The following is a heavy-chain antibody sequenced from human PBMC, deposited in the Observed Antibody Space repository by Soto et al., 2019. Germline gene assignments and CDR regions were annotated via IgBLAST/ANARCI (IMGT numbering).Heavy chain of an antibody. D-gene: IGHD4-4*01. V-gene: IGHV3-21*01. CDR2: ISVIGDYM. J-gene: IGHJ6*02. CDR3: ARDSKNRQDGMDV. Sequence: KTGGSLRLSCAASGFTFSRYAMGWVRQAAGKGLEWVSSISVIGDYMFYADSVKGRFTISRDNAKNSLFLQMDSLRAEDTAVYFCARDSKNRQDGMDVWGQGTTVTVSS. CDR1: GFTFSRYA.